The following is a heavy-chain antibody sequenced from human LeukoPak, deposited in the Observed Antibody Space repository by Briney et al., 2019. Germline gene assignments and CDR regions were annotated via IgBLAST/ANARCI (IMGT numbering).Heavy chain of an antibody. CDR2: MNPNSGNT. CDR1: GYTFTSYD. D-gene: IGHD6-13*01. J-gene: IGHJ6*02. CDR3: ARGGYSSSWYDYYYGMDV. Sequence: ASVTVSCKASGYTFTSYDINRVRQAPGQGLEWMGWMNPNSGNTGYAQKFQGRVTMTRNTSISTAYMELSSLRSEDTAVYYCARGGYSSSWYDYYYGMDVWGQGTTVTVSS. V-gene: IGHV1-8*01.